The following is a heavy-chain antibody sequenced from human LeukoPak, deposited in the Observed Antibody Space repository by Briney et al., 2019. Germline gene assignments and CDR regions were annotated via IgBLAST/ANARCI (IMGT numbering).Heavy chain of an antibody. Sequence: GGSLRLSCAASGFTVSSNYMSWVRQAPGKGLEWVSIIYSGGSTYYADSVKGRFTISRDTSKNTLYLQINSLRAEDTAVYYCAREVGATRGLDPWGQGTLVTVSS. CDR2: IYSGGST. CDR3: AREVGATRGLDP. CDR1: GFTVSSNY. J-gene: IGHJ5*02. D-gene: IGHD1-26*01. V-gene: IGHV3-53*01.